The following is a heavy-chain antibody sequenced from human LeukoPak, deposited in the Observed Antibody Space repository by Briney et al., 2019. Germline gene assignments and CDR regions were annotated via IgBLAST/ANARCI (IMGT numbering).Heavy chain of an antibody. Sequence: GGSLRLSCAASGFTFSSYAMSWVRQAPGKGLEWVSAISGSGGSTYYADSVKGRFTISRDNSKNTLYLQMNSLRAEDTAVYYCAKAHYGSGSYLSDYWGQGTLVTGSS. CDR3: AKAHYGSGSYLSDY. CDR2: ISGSGGST. V-gene: IGHV3-23*01. CDR1: GFTFSSYA. J-gene: IGHJ4*02. D-gene: IGHD3-10*01.